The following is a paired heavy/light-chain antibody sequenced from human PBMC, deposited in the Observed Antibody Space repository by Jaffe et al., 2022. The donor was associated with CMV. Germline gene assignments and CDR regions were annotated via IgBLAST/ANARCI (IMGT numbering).Heavy chain of an antibody. CDR1: GGSFSGYY. Sequence: QVQLQQWGAGLLKPSETLSLTCAVYGGSFSGYYWSWIRQPPGKGLEWIGEINHSGSTNYNPSLKSRVTISVDTSKNQFSLKLSSVTAADTAVYYCARGGLRYFDWLLRGNWFDPWGQGTLVTVSS. CDR2: INHSGST. J-gene: IGHJ5*02. CDR3: ARGGLRYFDWLLRGNWFDP. V-gene: IGHV4-34*01. D-gene: IGHD3-9*01.
Light chain of an antibody. V-gene: IGKV3-20*01. CDR3: QQYGSSPNT. CDR1: QSVSSSY. CDR2: GAS. Sequence: EIVLTQSPGTLSLSPGERATLSCRASQSVSSSYLAWYQQKPGQAPRLLIYGASSRATGIPDRFSGSGSGTDFTLTISRLEPEDFAVYYCQQYGSSPNTFGQGTKLEIK. J-gene: IGKJ2*01.